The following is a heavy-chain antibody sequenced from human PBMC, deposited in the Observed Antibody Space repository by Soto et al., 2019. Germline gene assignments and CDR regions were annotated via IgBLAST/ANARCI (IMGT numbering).Heavy chain of an antibody. CDR2: ISGFNDDT. J-gene: IGHJ5*02. D-gene: IGHD3-10*01. CDR3: ARSGSYYPARNWFGP. V-gene: IGHV1-18*01. Sequence: QVQLVQSGAEMKNPGASVKVSCKASGYTFTSYGISWVRQAPGQGLEWMGWISGFNDDTNHAQKLQGRVTMTKDTSTSTAYMELRSLKSDDTAMYYCARSGSYYPARNWFGPWGQGTLVTVSS. CDR1: GYTFTSYG.